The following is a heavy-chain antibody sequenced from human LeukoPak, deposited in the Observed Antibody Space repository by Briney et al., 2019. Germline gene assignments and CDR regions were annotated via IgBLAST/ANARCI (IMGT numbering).Heavy chain of an antibody. Sequence: GRSLRLSCAASGFTFSSYGMHWVRQAPGKGLEWVAVISYDGSNKYYADSVKGRFTISRDNSKNTLYLQMNSLRAEDTAVYYCAKDGTYYYGEDYYYYMDVWGKGTTVTISS. J-gene: IGHJ6*03. CDR1: GFTFSSYG. V-gene: IGHV3-30*18. CDR2: ISYDGSNK. CDR3: AKDGTYYYGEDYYYYMDV. D-gene: IGHD3-10*01.